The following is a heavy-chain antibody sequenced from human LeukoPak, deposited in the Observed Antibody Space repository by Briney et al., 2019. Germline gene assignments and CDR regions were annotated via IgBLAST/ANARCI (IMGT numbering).Heavy chain of an antibody. CDR3: AKGTTGTTGGWFDP. Sequence: QPGRSLRLSCAASGFTFDDYAMHWVRHAPGKGLEWVSGTSWNSGNIVYADSVKGRFTISRDNAKNSLYLQMNSLRAEDMALYYCAKGTTGTTGGWFDPWGQGTLVTVSS. CDR1: GFTFDDYA. CDR2: TSWNSGNI. V-gene: IGHV3-9*03. J-gene: IGHJ5*02. D-gene: IGHD1-1*01.